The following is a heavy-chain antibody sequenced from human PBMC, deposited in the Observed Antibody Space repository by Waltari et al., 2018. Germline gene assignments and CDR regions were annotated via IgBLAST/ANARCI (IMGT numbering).Heavy chain of an antibody. CDR1: GYSFTGSY. CDR2: INPNSGGT. D-gene: IGHD3-10*01. CDR3: ARIPAWYGEILNY. Sequence: QVQLLQSGDEVKKPGASVTVHCQASGYSFTGSYMHWVRQAPGQGLEWMGRINPNSGGTDYAQKFLGRVTMTRDTSTSTAYMELSSLTSDDTAVYYCARIPAWYGEILNYWGQGTLVTVSS. V-gene: IGHV1-2*06. J-gene: IGHJ4*02.